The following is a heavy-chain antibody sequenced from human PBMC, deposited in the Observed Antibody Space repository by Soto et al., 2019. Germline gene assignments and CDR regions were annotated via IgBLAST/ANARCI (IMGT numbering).Heavy chain of an antibody. Sequence: SETLSLTCAVYGGSFSGYYWSWIRQPPGKGLEWIGEINHSGSTNYNPSLKSRVTISVDTSKNQFSLKLSSVTAADTAVYYCARRRGITMVRESWFDPWGQGTLVTVSS. CDR1: GGSFSGYY. CDR3: ARRRGITMVRESWFDP. V-gene: IGHV4-34*01. CDR2: INHSGST. D-gene: IGHD3-10*01. J-gene: IGHJ5*02.